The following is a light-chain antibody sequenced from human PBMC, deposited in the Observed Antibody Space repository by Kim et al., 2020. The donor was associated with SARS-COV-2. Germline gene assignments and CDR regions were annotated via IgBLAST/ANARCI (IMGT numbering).Light chain of an antibody. CDR2: DVT. V-gene: IGLV2-8*01. Sequence: GQSVTISCTGTNSDIGTYNFVSWYQQVPGTAPKLISYDVTERPSGVPDRFSGSKSGNTASLTVSGLQAEDEADYYCVSYAGTNIYVFGTGTKVTVL. J-gene: IGLJ1*01. CDR1: NSDIGTYNF. CDR3: VSYAGTNIYV.